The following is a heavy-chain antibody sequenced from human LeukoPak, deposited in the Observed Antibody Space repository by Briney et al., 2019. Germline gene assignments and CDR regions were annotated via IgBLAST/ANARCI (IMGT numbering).Heavy chain of an antibody. CDR1: GGTFSSYA. CDR3: AIEWFGEFLPYAFDI. CDR2: ISAYNGNT. D-gene: IGHD3-10*01. V-gene: IGHV1-18*01. Sequence: ASVKVSCKASGGTFSSYAISWVRQAPGQGLEWMGWISAYNGNTNYAQKLQGRVTMTTDTSTSTAYMELRSLRSDDTAVYYCAIEWFGEFLPYAFDIWGQGTMVTVSS. J-gene: IGHJ3*02.